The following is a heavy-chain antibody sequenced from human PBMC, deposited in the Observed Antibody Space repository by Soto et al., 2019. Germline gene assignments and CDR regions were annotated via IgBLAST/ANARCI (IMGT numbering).Heavy chain of an antibody. CDR2: IIPICGTA. V-gene: IGHV1-69*13. J-gene: IGHJ4*02. D-gene: IGHD5-18*01. CDR3: ARADVDTAMV. CDR1: GGTFSSYA. Sequence: SVKVSCKASGGTFSSYAISWVRQAPGQGLEWMGGIIPICGTANCAQKFQGRVTLTADESTSTAYMELSSMRSEDTGVYSCARADVDTAMVWGQGTLVTVSS.